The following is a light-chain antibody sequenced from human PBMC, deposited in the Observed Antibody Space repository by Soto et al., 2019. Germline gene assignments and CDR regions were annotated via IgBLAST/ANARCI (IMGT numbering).Light chain of an antibody. CDR3: SSYAGAYALGV. J-gene: IGLJ2*01. CDR2: DVN. Sequence: QSALTQPRSVSGSPGQSVTISCTGTSSDVGAYNYVSWFQHHPGKAPKLLISDVNKRPSGVPDRFSGSKSGNTASLTISRLQAEDEADYYCSSYAGAYALGVFGGGTKVTVL. V-gene: IGLV2-11*01. CDR1: SSDVGAYNY.